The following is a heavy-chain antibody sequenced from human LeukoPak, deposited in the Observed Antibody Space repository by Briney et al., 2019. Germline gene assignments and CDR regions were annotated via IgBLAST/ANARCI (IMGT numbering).Heavy chain of an antibody. J-gene: IGHJ4*02. CDR3: ARRGGTARRGSFDY. D-gene: IGHD1-1*01. Sequence: SETLSLTCAVYGGSFSGYYWSWIRQPPGKGLEWIGEINHSGSTNYIPSLKSRVTISVDTSKNQFSLKLSSVTAADTAVYYCARRGGTARRGSFDYWGQGTLVTVSS. CDR1: GGSFSGYY. CDR2: INHSGST. V-gene: IGHV4-34*01.